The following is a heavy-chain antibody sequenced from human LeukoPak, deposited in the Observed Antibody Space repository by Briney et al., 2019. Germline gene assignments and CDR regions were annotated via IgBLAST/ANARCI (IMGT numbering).Heavy chain of an antibody. CDR3: AREIGLGIDY. CDR1: GSTVSSNY. J-gene: IGHJ4*02. V-gene: IGHV3-53*01. Sequence: GGSLRLSCAASGSTVSSNYMSWVRQAPGKGLEWVSVIYSGGSTYYADSVKGRFTISRDNSKNTLYLQMKNLRAEDTAVYYCAREIGLGIDYWGQGTLVTVSS. D-gene: IGHD3-10*01. CDR2: IYSGGST.